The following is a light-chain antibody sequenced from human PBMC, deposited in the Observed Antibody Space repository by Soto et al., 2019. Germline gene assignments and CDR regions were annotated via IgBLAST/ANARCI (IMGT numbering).Light chain of an antibody. Sequence: QSVLTQPASVSGSPGQSITISCIGTSSDVGAFNYVSWYQHHPGKAPKLIIYDVTDRPSGVSTRFSASKSGNTASLTISGLQADDEADYYCSSYTTRNTEVFGTGTKVTFL. J-gene: IGLJ1*01. V-gene: IGLV2-14*03. CDR2: DVT. CDR1: SSDVGAFNY. CDR3: SSYTTRNTEV.